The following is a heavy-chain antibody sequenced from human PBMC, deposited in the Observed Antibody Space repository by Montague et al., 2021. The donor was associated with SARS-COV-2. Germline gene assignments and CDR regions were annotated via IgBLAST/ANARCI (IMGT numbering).Heavy chain of an antibody. D-gene: IGHD1-20*01. CDR3: ARRVTGTTVHDYYYGMDV. CDR2: IYYSGST. Sequence: SETLSLTCTVSGGSISSSSYYWGWIRQPPGKGLEWIGSIYYSGSTYYNPSLKSRVTISVDTSKNQFSLKLSSVTAADTAVYYCARRVTGTTVHDYYYGMDVWGQGTTVTVSS. CDR1: GGSISSSSYY. J-gene: IGHJ6*02. V-gene: IGHV4-39*01.